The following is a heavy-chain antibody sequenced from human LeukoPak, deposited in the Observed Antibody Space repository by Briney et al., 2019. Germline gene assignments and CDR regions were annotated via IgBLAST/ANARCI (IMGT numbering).Heavy chain of an antibody. Sequence: SETLSLTCTVSGYSISSGYYWGWLRQPPGKGLEWIGSIYYSGSTYYNPSLKSRVTISVDTSKNQFSLKPSSVTAADTAVYYCARGVRFLELYYFDYWGQGTLVTVSS. CDR3: ARGVRFLELYYFDY. CDR1: GYSISSGYY. CDR2: IYYSGST. J-gene: IGHJ4*02. D-gene: IGHD3-3*01. V-gene: IGHV4-38-2*02.